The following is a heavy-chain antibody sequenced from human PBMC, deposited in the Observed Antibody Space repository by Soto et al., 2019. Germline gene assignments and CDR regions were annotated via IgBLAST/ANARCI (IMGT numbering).Heavy chain of an antibody. D-gene: IGHD3-16*01. V-gene: IGHV4-59*01. CDR3: ARTGGWGYYWYFDL. CDR2: IYYSGST. Sequence: SETLSLTCTVSGCSISSYYWSWSRQPPGKGLEWIGYIYYSGSTNYNPSLKSRVTISVDTSKNQFSLKLSSVTAADTAVYYCARTGGWGYYWYFDLWGRGTLVTVSS. CDR1: GCSISSYY. J-gene: IGHJ2*01.